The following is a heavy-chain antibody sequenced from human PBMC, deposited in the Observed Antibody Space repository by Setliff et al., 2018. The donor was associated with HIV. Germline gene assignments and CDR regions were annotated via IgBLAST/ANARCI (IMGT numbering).Heavy chain of an antibody. CDR2: VNTQTGSP. J-gene: IGHJ5*02. CDR1: GATFSNSA. V-gene: IGHV7-4-1*02. Sequence: ASVKVSCKASGATFSNSALTWVRQAPGQGLEWMGWVNTQTGSPTYAQAFTGRFVFSVDTSITTAFLEISNLKAEDTAVYYCARALYGDYGGDLNWLDPWGQGTLVTVSS. D-gene: IGHD4-17*01. CDR3: ARALYGDYGGDLNWLDP.